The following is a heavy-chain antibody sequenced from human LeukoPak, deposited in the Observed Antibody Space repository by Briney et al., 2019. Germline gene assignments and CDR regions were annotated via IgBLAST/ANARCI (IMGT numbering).Heavy chain of an antibody. CDR2: ISDDGNKK. Sequence: PGRSLRLSCAASGFTFRSYGMHWVRQAPGKGLEWVAVISDDGNKKYYADSVKGRFTISRDSSKNTLYLQMNSLRVEDTAVYYCAKDNKRYSYDYWGPGTLVTVSS. CDR1: GFTFRSYG. D-gene: IGHD5-18*01. J-gene: IGHJ4*02. CDR3: AKDNKRYSYDY. V-gene: IGHV3-30*18.